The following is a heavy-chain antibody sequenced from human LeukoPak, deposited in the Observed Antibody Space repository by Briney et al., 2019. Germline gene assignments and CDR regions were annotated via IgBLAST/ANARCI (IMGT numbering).Heavy chain of an antibody. V-gene: IGHV4-30-2*03. D-gene: IGHD3-3*01. J-gene: IGHJ4*02. CDR1: GGSISSGGYY. CDR2: IYHSGST. Sequence: TLSLTCTVSGGSISSGGYYWSWIRQPPGKGLEWIGYIYHSGSTYYNPSLKSRVTISVDTSKNQFSLKLSSVTAADTAVYYCARRTIFGVVYFDYWGQGTLVTVSS. CDR3: ARRTIFGVVYFDY.